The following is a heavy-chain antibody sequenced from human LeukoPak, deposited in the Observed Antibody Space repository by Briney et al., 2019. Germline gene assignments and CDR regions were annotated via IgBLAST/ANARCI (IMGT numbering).Heavy chain of an antibody. CDR2: IKQDGSEK. Sequence: GGSLRLSCAASGFTFSSYWMSWVRQAPGKGLEWVANIKQDGSEKYYVDSVKGRFTISRDNAENSLYLQMNSLRAEDTAVYYCAGQVYYDSSGYYVRNAFDIWGQGTMVTVSS. V-gene: IGHV3-7*01. CDR3: AGQVYYDSSGYYVRNAFDI. D-gene: IGHD3-22*01. CDR1: GFTFSSYW. J-gene: IGHJ3*02.